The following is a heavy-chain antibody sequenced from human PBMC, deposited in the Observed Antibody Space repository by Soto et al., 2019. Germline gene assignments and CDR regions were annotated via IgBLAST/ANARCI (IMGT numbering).Heavy chain of an antibody. J-gene: IGHJ6*02. D-gene: IGHD6-13*01. CDR2: IVVGSGNT. V-gene: IGHV1-58*02. Sequence: QMQLVQSGPEVKKPGTSVKVSCKASGFTFTSSAMQWVRQARGQRLEWIGWIVVGSGNTNYAQKFKQRVTITRDMSTSTAYMELRGLRSEDTAVYYCAADPFRGYSSSWYGMDVWGQGTTVTVSS. CDR1: GFTFTSSA. CDR3: AADPFRGYSSSWYGMDV.